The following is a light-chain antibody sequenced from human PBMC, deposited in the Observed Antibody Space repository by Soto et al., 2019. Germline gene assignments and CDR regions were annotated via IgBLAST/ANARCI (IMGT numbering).Light chain of an antibody. CDR3: QQSNDWSPV. V-gene: IGKV3-15*01. CDR2: GES. CDR1: QSVSSN. J-gene: IGKJ4*01. Sequence: VMTQSPATLSLSPGERATLSCRASQSVSSNLAWYQQNPGQAPRPLIYGESTRATGIPARLSGSGSGTEFTITSSRLQPEDFAVYYCQQSNDWSPVFGGGTKVDI.